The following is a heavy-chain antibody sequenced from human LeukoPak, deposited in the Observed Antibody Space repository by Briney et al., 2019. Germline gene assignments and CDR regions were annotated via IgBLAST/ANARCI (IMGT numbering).Heavy chain of an antibody. Sequence: GGSLRLSCTTSGFNFRAYWMAWVRQAPGKGLEWVAVISYDGSIKYYADSVKGRFTISRDNSKNTLYLQMNSLRAEDTAVYYCAREGMYYDILTGYYKPHDLSHFDYWGQGTLVTVSS. D-gene: IGHD3-9*01. CDR2: ISYDGSIK. CDR1: GFNFRAYW. CDR3: AREGMYYDILTGYYKPHDLSHFDY. J-gene: IGHJ4*02. V-gene: IGHV3-30*12.